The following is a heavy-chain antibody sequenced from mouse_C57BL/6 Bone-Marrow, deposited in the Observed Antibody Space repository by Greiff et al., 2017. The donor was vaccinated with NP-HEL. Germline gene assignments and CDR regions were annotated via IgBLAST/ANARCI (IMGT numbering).Heavy chain of an antibody. D-gene: IGHD1-1*01. CDR2: IDPSDSYT. V-gene: IGHV1-50*01. J-gene: IGHJ4*01. CDR3: ARGYGSSYDAMDY. CDR1: GYTFTSYW. Sequence: QVQLQQPGAELVKPGASVKLSCKASGYTFTSYWMQWVKQRPGQGLEWIGEIDPSDSYTNYNQKFKGKATLTVDTSSSTAYMQLSSLTSEDSAVYYCARGYGSSYDAMDYWGQGTSVTVSS.